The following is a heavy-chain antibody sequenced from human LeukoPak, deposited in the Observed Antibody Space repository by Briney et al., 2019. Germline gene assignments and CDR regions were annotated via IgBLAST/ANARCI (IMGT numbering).Heavy chain of an antibody. CDR2: INHSGST. CDR1: GGSFSGYY. V-gene: IGHV4-34*01. D-gene: IGHD6-19*01. J-gene: IGHJ6*02. CDR3: ARSFSGGMDV. Sequence: SETLSLTCAVYGGSFSGYYWSWIRQPPGKGLEWIGEINHSGSTNYNPSLKSRITISVDTSKNQFSLKLSSVTAADTAVYYCARSFSGGMDVWGQGTTVTVSS.